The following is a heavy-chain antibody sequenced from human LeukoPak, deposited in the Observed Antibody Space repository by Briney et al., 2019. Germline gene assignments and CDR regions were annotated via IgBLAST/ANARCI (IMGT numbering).Heavy chain of an antibody. CDR1: GFPFSGFA. V-gene: IGHV3-23*01. CDR3: ARDRPNYLGSEGLYYKRNGDL. CDR2: ITRNGDTT. Sequence: PGGSLRLSCAASGFPFSGFAMSWVRQSRGKGLEWVSSITRNGDTTYYADSGKGRFTISRDNSNNILFLQMISLRADDTAVYYCARDRPNYLGSEGLYYKRNGDLWGQGTLVTVSS. J-gene: IGHJ5*02. D-gene: IGHD3-10*01.